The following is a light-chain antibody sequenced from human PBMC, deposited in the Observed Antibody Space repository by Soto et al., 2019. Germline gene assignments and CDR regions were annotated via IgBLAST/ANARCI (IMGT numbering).Light chain of an antibody. CDR3: QQYNTYST. V-gene: IGKV1-5*03. J-gene: IGKJ1*01. CDR2: KAS. Sequence: DIQMTQSPSTLSASVGDRVTITCRASQSIGTWLAWYQQKPGKAPNLLIYKASTLESGVPSRFSGSGSVTEFTLTISSLQPDDFATYYCQQYNTYSTFGQGTKVEIK. CDR1: QSIGTW.